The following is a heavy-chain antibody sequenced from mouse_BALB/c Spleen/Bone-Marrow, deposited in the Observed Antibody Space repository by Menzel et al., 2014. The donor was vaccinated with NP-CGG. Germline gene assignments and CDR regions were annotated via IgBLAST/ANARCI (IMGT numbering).Heavy chain of an antibody. CDR3: ARGGYDGAWFAY. D-gene: IGHD2-14*01. CDR2: IYPGNVNT. Sequence: VQLVESGPELVKPGASVRISCKASGYTFTSYYIHWVKQRPGQGLEWIGWIYPGNVNTNYNEKFKAKATLTADKSSSTAYMQLSSLTSEDSAVYFCARGGYDGAWFAYWGQGTLVTVSA. CDR1: GYTFTSYY. J-gene: IGHJ3*01. V-gene: IGHV1S56*01.